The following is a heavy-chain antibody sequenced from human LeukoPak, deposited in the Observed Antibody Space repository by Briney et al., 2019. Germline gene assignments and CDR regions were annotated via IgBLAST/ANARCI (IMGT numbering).Heavy chain of an antibody. CDR1: GFTFSGHA. D-gene: IGHD1-26*01. CDR2: ITGGAENT. J-gene: IGHJ4*02. Sequence: GGSLRLSCAASGFTFSGHAMSWVRQAPGKGLNWLSTITGGAENTYYADSVKGRFTTSRDNSKNTVYLQMDSLRVEDTAVYYCAKVLSGSQDYWGQGTLVTVFS. CDR3: AKVLSGSQDY. V-gene: IGHV3-23*01.